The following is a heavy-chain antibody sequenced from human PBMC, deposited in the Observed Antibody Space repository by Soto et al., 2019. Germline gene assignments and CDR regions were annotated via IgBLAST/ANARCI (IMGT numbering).Heavy chain of an antibody. CDR2: FSHKNNVK. J-gene: IGHJ4*01. D-gene: IGHD6-13*01. V-gene: IGHV3-48*02. CDR3: AAAFLAAEIDF. Sequence: EVQLVESGGTLVQPGGSLRLSCAASGFLFSDFDMNWVRQAPGKGLEWISFFSHKNNVKYYADSVKGRFTISRYNDNSSLYLQMSSLRDEDTALYYCAAAFLAAEIDFWGHGTLVTVSS. CDR1: GFLFSDFD.